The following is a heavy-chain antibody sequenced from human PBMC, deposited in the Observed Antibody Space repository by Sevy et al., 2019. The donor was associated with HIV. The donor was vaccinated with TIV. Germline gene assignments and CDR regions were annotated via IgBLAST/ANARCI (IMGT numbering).Heavy chain of an antibody. J-gene: IGHJ4*02. CDR1: DDSITTSGYY. Sequence: SETLSLTCSVSDDSITTSGYYWGWIRQSPGKGLEWIGDISYGGITNYTPSLRGRATISRDTSKNHISLKMTSVTAADTAVYYCARIFSHWGQGSLVTVSS. CDR3: ARIFSH. V-gene: IGHV4-39*02. CDR2: ISYGGIT. D-gene: IGHD3-3*01.